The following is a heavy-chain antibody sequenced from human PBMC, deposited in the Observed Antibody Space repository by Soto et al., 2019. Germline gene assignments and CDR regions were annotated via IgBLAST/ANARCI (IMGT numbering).Heavy chain of an antibody. D-gene: IGHD3-16*01. CDR2: ISGTTGHA. J-gene: IGHJ4*02. V-gene: IGHV3-23*01. CDR3: ARAPSEYIWGSYLRYYEY. CDR1: GFPFSNYA. Sequence: EVQILESGGGLVQPGGSLRLSCAASGFPFSNYAMAWVRQAPGKGLEWVSAISGTTGHAFYADSVKDRFTISRDNSKYTLYLQMDSLRAEDTAVYHCARAPSEYIWGSYLRYYEYWGQGTLVPVSS.